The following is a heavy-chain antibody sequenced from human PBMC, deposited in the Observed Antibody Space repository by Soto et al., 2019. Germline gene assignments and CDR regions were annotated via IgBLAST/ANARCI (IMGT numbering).Heavy chain of an antibody. CDR2: IYYSGST. D-gene: IGHD3-22*01. J-gene: IGHJ3*02. CDR1: GGSISSGGYY. V-gene: IGHV4-31*03. CDR3: ARAPRGSITMIVVDQGGAFDI. Sequence: QVQLQESGPGLVKPSQTLSLTCTVSGGSISSGGYYWSWIRQHPGKGLEWIGYIYYSGSTYYNPSLKSRVTISVDTSKNQFSLKLSSVTAADTAVYYCARAPRGSITMIVVDQGGAFDIWGQGTMVTVSS.